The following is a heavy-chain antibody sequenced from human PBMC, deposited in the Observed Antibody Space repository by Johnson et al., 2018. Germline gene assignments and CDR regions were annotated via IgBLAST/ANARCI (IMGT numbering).Heavy chain of an antibody. CDR2: ISYDGRKK. CDR3: AKDRSVRYRSRWSDAFDI. CDR1: GFTFSNFV. Sequence: QVQLQESGGGVVQPGRSLRLSCGASGFTFSNFVMHWVRQAPGKGLAWVADISYDGRKKNYADSVKGRFAISRDKSKNTLYVQMDSLRAEDTAVYYCAKDRSVRYRSRWSDAFDIWGPGTMVTVSS. J-gene: IGHJ3*02. D-gene: IGHD3-10*01. V-gene: IGHV3-30*18.